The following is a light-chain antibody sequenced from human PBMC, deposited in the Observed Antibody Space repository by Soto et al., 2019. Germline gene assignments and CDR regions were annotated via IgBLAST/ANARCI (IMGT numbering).Light chain of an antibody. Sequence: QSALTQPPSASGSPGQSVTISCTGTSRDIGLYNYVSWFQQHPGQAPKLIIYEVTHRPSGVPDRFSGSKSGYMASLTVSGLQAEDEADYYCSSYAGVNNLIFGGGTKLTVL. V-gene: IGLV2-8*01. CDR3: SSYAGVNNLI. J-gene: IGLJ2*01. CDR2: EVT. CDR1: SRDIGLYNY.